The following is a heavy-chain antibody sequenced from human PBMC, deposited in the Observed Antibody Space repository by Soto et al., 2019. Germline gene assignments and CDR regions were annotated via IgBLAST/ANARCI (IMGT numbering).Heavy chain of an antibody. D-gene: IGHD2-2*02. CDR1: GGPVSSDTHY. V-gene: IGHV4-61*01. CDR3: ARFVRSCSGTTCYTRADV. Sequence: PSETLYLTCTDPGGPVSSDTHYWSWIRQPPGKRLEWIGLIYSSGSTNYNPSLKSRVTMSVDTSKNQFSLKLRSVIVADTAVYHCARFVRSCSGTTCYTRADVWGQGTTVTVSS. CDR2: IYSSGST. J-gene: IGHJ6*02.